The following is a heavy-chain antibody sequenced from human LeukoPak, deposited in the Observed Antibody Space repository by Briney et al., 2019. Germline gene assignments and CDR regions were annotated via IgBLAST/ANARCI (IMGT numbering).Heavy chain of an antibody. CDR3: ARDRSPCSGGRCYSYNWFDP. D-gene: IGHD2-15*01. J-gene: IGHJ5*02. Sequence: GGSLRLSCAASGFTFNHYYMTWIRQAPGKGLEWVSYISSSSSYTNYADSVKGRFTISRDNAKNSLYLHMNSLRAEDTAVYYCARDRSPCSGGRCYSYNWFDPWGQGTLVTVSS. V-gene: IGHV3-11*05. CDR2: ISSSSSYT. CDR1: GFTFNHYY.